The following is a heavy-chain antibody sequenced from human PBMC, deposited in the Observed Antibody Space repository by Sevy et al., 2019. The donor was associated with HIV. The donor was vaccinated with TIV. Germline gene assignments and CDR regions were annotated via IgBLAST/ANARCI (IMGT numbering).Heavy chain of an antibody. J-gene: IGHJ4*02. Sequence: GGSLRLSCAASGFTFSSYSMNWVRQAPGKGLEWVSYISSSSSTIYYEDSVKGRFTISRDNAKNSLYLQMNSRRDEDTAVYYCARDQVQLWLRHFDYWGQGTLVTVSS. CDR2: ISSSSSTI. CDR3: ARDQVQLWLRHFDY. V-gene: IGHV3-48*02. CDR1: GFTFSSYS. D-gene: IGHD5-18*01.